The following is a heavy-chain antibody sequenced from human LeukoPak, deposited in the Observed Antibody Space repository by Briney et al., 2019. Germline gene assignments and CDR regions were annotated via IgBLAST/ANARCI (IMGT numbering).Heavy chain of an antibody. Sequence: GGSLRLSCAASGFTFSTYAMSWVRQAPGKGLEWVSVIYSGGSTDYADSVKGRFTISRDNSKNTLYLQMNNLGAEDTAVYYCARGRPVGASTVEDYWGQGTLVTVSS. J-gene: IGHJ4*02. V-gene: IGHV3-66*01. CDR1: GFTFSTYA. D-gene: IGHD1-26*01. CDR3: ARGRPVGASTVEDY. CDR2: IYSGGST.